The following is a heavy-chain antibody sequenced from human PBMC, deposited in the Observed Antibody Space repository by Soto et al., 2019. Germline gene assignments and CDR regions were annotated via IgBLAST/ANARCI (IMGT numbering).Heavy chain of an antibody. V-gene: IGHV4-34*01. D-gene: IGHD2-2*01. CDR3: ARGTVRCSSTSCWYYFDY. CDR1: GGSFSGYY. J-gene: IGHJ4*02. CDR2: INHSGST. Sequence: SETVSLTCAVYGGSFSGYYWSWIRQPPGKGLEWIGEINHSGSTNYNPSLKSRVTISVDTSKNQFSLKLSSVTAADTAVYYCARGTVRCSSTSCWYYFDYWGQGTLVTVSS.